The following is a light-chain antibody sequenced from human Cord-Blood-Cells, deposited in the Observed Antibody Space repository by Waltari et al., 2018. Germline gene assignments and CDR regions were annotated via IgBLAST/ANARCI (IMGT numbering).Light chain of an antibody. CDR2: EGS. J-gene: IGLJ3*02. V-gene: IGLV2-23*01. Sequence: QSALTQPASVSGSPGQSITISCTGTSSEVGGYNLVSWYQQHPGKAPKLMIYEGSKRPSGFSNRFSGSKSGNTASLTISGLQAEDEADYYCCSYAGSSTLVFGGGTKLTVL. CDR3: CSYAGSSTLV. CDR1: SSEVGGYNL.